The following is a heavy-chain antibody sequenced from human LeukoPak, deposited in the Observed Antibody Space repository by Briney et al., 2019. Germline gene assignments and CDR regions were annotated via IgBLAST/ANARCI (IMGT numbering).Heavy chain of an antibody. CDR1: GFTLSSNA. CDR2: IGGSDGSA. J-gene: IGHJ4*02. V-gene: IGHV3-23*01. D-gene: IGHD5-24*01. Sequence: PGGSLRLSCAASGFTLSSNAMSWVRQAPGKGLEWVSAIGGSDGSAYYADSMKGRFTISRDISKNTLYLQIHRLRAEDTAVYYCAKEEDGYFDHWGQGALVTVSS. CDR3: AKEEDGYFDH.